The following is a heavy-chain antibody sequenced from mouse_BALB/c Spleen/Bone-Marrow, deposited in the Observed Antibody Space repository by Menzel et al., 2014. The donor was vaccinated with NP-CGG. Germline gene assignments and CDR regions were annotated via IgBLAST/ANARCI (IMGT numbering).Heavy chain of an antibody. CDR2: IYPGDGDT. D-gene: IGHD3-3*01. V-gene: IGHV1-80*01. CDR1: GYAFGSYW. Sequence: QVQLQQSGAELARSGYSVKPSCKASGYAFGSYWTNWVTQRPGQGFERIEQIYPGDGDTNYNGKFKGKATLTADKSSSTAYMQLSSLTSEDSAVYFCARSQGGYWYFNVWGAGTTVTVSS. CDR3: ARSQGGYWYFNV. J-gene: IGHJ1*01.